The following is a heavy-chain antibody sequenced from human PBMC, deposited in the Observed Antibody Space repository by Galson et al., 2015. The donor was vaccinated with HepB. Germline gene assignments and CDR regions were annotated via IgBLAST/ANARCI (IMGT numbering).Heavy chain of an antibody. CDR3: VKPRGYQLLSSYMDV. CDR2: INNSGGST. V-gene: IGHV3-23*01. J-gene: IGHJ6*03. D-gene: IGHD2-2*01. Sequence: SLRLSCAASGFTFSSYAMTWVRQAPGKGLEWVSTINNSGGSTYYADSVKGRFTISRDNSKNTLFLQMNSLRAEDTAVFYCVKPRGYQLLSSYMDVWGKGTTVTVSS. CDR1: GFTFSSYA.